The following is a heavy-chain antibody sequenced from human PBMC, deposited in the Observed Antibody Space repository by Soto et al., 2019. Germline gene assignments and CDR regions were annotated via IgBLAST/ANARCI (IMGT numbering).Heavy chain of an antibody. CDR2: ISSSSSYI. V-gene: IGHV3-21*01. D-gene: IGHD1-1*01. CDR1: GFTFSSYS. J-gene: IGHJ5*02. Sequence: EVQLVESGGGQVKPGGSLRLSCAASGFTFSSYSMNWVRQAPGKGLEWVSSISSSSSYIYYADSVKGRFTISRDNAKNSLYLQMNSLRAEDTAVYYCARDKLERRWFDPWGQGTLVTVSS. CDR3: ARDKLERRWFDP.